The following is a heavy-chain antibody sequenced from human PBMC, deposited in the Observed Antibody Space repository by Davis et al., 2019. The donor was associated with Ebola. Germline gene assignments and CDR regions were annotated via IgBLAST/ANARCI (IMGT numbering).Heavy chain of an antibody. D-gene: IGHD5-12*01. V-gene: IGHV3-30*01. CDR3: ARDSPRYSGYDIIYQFDF. J-gene: IGHJ4*02. Sequence: PGGSLRLSCAASGFTFDSYAMHWVRQAPGKGLEWVAVISYDGSIKYYVDSVKGRFTISRDNSRNTLSLQMNSLRAEDTAVYYCARDSPRYSGYDIIYQFDFWGQGTLVTVSS. CDR1: GFTFDSYA. CDR2: ISYDGSIK.